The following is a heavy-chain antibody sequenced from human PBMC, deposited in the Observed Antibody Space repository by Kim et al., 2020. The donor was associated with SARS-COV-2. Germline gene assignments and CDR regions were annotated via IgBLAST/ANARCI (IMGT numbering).Heavy chain of an antibody. CDR2: ISSSSSTI. CDR3: AREASSGSTYYFDY. D-gene: IGHD3-22*01. J-gene: IGHJ4*02. V-gene: IGHV3-48*04. CDR1: GFTFSSYS. Sequence: GGSLRLSCAASGFTFSSYSMNWVRQAPGKGLEWVSYISSSSSTIYYADSVKGRFTISRDNAKNSLYLQMNSLRAEDTAVYYCAREASSGSTYYFDYWGQGTLVTVSS.